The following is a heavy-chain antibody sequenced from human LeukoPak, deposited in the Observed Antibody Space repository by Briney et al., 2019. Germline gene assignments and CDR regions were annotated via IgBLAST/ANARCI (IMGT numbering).Heavy chain of an antibody. Sequence: GGSLRLSCAASGFTFSSYEMNWVRQAPGKGLEWVSYISSSGSTIYYADSVQGRFTISRDNSKNTLYLQMNSLRAEDTAVYYCAKDRRFLEWPDYYMDVWGKGTTVTVSS. CDR1: GFTFSSYE. D-gene: IGHD3-3*01. J-gene: IGHJ6*03. CDR2: ISSSGSTI. CDR3: AKDRRFLEWPDYYMDV. V-gene: IGHV3-48*03.